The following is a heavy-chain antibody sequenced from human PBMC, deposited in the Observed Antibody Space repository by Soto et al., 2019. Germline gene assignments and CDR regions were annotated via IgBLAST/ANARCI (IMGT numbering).Heavy chain of an antibody. CDR1: GFTFSSYA. J-gene: IGHJ4*02. V-gene: IGHV3-30-3*01. CDR2: ISYDGSNK. Sequence: PGGSLRLSCAASGFTFSSYAMHWVRQAPGKGLEWVAVISYDGSNKYYADSVKGRFTISRDNSKKKLYLQMNSLRPENTALFYGAREDSSGGSFPLFLDYGARGTLVPSSS. CDR3: AREDSSGGSFPLFLDY. D-gene: IGHD6-19*01.